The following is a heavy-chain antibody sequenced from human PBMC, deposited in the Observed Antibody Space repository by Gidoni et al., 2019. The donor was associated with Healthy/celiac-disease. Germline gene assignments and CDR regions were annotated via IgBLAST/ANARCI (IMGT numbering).Heavy chain of an antibody. CDR3: AKSGYGPPWFDP. D-gene: IGHD1-1*01. CDR2: ISGSGGST. Sequence: EVQLLESGGGLVQPGGSLRLSFAASGFTFSSYAISWVRQAPGKGLVWVSAISGSGGSTYYADSVKGRFTISRDNSKNTLYLQMNSLRAEDTAVYYCAKSGYGPPWFDPWGQGTLVTVSS. J-gene: IGHJ5*02. V-gene: IGHV3-23*01. CDR1: GFTFSSYA.